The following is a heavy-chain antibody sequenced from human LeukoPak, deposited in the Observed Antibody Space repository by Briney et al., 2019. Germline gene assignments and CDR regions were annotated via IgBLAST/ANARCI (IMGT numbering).Heavy chain of an antibody. D-gene: IGHD1-26*01. Sequence: GGSLRLSCAASGFTFSLYAMSWGRQAPGKGLEGVSGITGSGGTTYYADSVKGRFTLSRDNSKNTLYLQMNSLGAEDTAVYYCAKNNSGNFIYFDSWGQGALVTVSS. CDR3: AKNNSGNFIYFDS. CDR2: ITGSGGTT. CDR1: GFTFSLYA. V-gene: IGHV3-23*01. J-gene: IGHJ4*02.